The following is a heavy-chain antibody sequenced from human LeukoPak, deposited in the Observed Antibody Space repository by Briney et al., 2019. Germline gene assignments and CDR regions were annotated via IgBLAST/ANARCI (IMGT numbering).Heavy chain of an antibody. CDR2: INPSGGST. Sequence: ASVKLSCKASGYTFTVYYMHWVRQAPGQGLEWMGIINPSGGSTSYAQKFHGRVTMTRDMSTSTVYMELSSLRSEDTAVYYCARDSRAFDYWGQGTLVTVSS. J-gene: IGHJ4*02. V-gene: IGHV1-46*01. CDR1: GYTFTVYY. CDR3: ARDSRAFDY.